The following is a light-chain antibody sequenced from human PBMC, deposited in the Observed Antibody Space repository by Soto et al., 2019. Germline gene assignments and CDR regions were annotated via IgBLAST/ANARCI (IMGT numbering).Light chain of an antibody. CDR3: SSYTSSHILYV. J-gene: IGLJ1*01. CDR1: SSDVRGYNY. Sequence: QSVLTQPAAVSGSPGQSITISCTRTSSDVRGYNYVSWYQQHPRISPKLMIYDVSNRPSGVSNRFSGSKSGNTASLTISGLQAEDEADYYGSSYTSSHILYVFGTMTEVT. V-gene: IGLV2-14*01. CDR2: DVS.